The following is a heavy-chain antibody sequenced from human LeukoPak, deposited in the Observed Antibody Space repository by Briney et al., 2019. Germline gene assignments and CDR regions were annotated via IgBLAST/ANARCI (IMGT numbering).Heavy chain of an antibody. Sequence: SETLSLTCAVYGGSFSGYYWSWIRQPPGKGLEWIGEINHSGSTNYNPSLKSRVTISVDTSKNQFSLKLSSVTAADMAVYYCARAPRGYSYGFRNWFDPWGQGTLVTVSS. CDR3: ARAPRGYSYGFRNWFDP. CDR1: GGSFSGYY. CDR2: INHSGST. D-gene: IGHD5-18*01. J-gene: IGHJ5*02. V-gene: IGHV4-34*01.